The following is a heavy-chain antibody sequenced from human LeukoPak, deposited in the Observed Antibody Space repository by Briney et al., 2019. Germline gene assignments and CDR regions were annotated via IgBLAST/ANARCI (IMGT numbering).Heavy chain of an antibody. D-gene: IGHD3-16*02. CDR3: ARGVITFGGVIGNFDY. CDR2: IYYSGST. V-gene: IGHV4-61*01. CDR1: GGSMRSSSYY. J-gene: IGHJ4*02. Sequence: SETLSLTCTVSGGSMRSSSYYWSWIRQPPGKGLEWIGYIYYSGSTNYNPSLKSQVTISVDTSKNQFSLKLSSVTAADTAVYYCARGVITFGGVIGNFDYWGQGTLVTVSS.